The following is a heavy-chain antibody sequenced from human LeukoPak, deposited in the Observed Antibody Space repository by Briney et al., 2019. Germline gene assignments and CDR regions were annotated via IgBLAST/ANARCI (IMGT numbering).Heavy chain of an antibody. CDR2: IYSGDNT. V-gene: IGHV3-66*01. J-gene: IGHJ4*02. CDR1: GFTVSDNA. CDR3: AAVDSSSWECHDY. D-gene: IGHD6-13*01. Sequence: PGGSLRLSCAASGFTVSDNAVNWVRQAPGKGLQWVSVIYSGDNTYYADSVKGRFTRSRDMSKNTLYLQRNSLRDEDAAVYYCAAVDSSSWECHDYWGQGTLVTVSS.